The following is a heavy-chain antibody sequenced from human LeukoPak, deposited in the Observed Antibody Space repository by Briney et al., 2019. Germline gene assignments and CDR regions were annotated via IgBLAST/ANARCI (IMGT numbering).Heavy chain of an antibody. CDR3: ASQGVDYYDSSRNAFDI. CDR2: IIPIFGIA. Sequence: SVKVSCKASGGTSSSYAISWVRQAPGQGPEWMGRIIPIFGIANYAQKFQGRVTITADKSTSTAYMELSSLRSEDTAVYYCASQGVDYYDSSRNAFDIWGQGTMVTVSS. V-gene: IGHV1-69*04. CDR1: GGTSSSYA. D-gene: IGHD3-22*01. J-gene: IGHJ3*02.